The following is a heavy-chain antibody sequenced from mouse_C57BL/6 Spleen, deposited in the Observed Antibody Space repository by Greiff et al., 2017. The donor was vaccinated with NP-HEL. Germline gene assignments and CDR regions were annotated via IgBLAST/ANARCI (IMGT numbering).Heavy chain of an antibody. CDR2: IDPSDSET. Sequence: VQLQQPGAELVRPGSSVKLSCKASGYTFTSYWMHWVKQRPIQGLEWIGNIDPSDSETHYNHKFKDKATFTVDKSSSKAYMQLSSLTSEDSAVYDCASEGFLPFAYWGQGTLVTVSA. V-gene: IGHV1-52*01. CDR1: GYTFTSYW. CDR3: ASEGFLPFAY. J-gene: IGHJ3*01.